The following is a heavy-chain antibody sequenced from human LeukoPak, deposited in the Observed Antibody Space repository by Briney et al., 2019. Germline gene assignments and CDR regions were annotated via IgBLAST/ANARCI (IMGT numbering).Heavy chain of an antibody. D-gene: IGHD3-10*01. J-gene: IGHJ2*01. CDR1: GLTFSSYG. V-gene: IGHV3-30*18. CDR3: AKSSLRGHSLWYFDL. Sequence: GGSLRLSCAASGLTFSSYGMHWVRQAPGKGLEWVAVISYDGSNKYDADSVKGRFTISRDNSKNTLYLQMNKLRVEDTAVYYCAKSSLRGHSLWYFDLWGRGTPVTVSS. CDR2: ISYDGSNK.